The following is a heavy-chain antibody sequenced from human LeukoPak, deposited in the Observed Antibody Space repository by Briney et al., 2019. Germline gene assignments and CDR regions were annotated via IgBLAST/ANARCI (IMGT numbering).Heavy chain of an antibody. CDR1: GGSISSYY. CDR2: IYYSGST. Sequence: SETLSLTCTVSGGSISSYYWSWIRQPPGKGLEWIGYIYYSGSTNYNPSLKSRVTISVDTSKNQFSLKLSSVTAADTAVYYCATITMVRGVRNYFDYWGQGTLVTVSS. CDR3: ATITMVRGVRNYFDY. J-gene: IGHJ4*02. D-gene: IGHD3-10*01. V-gene: IGHV4-59*01.